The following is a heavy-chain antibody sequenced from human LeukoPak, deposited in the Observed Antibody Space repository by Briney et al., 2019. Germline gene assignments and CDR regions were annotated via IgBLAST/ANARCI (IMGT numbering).Heavy chain of an antibody. D-gene: IGHD5-18*01. J-gene: IGHJ4*02. CDR1: GFAFSDFS. CDR3: AREGSSNGFYYFDF. CDR2: ISTTDTEKYI. V-gene: IGHV3-21*01. Sequence: GGSLRLSCAASGFAFSDFSMVWVRQAPGKGLEWVSSISTTDTEKYIYYVDSVKGRFTISRDDSKSSLFLHMNRLTAEDTAVYYCAREGSSNGFYYFDFWGQGTLVTVSS.